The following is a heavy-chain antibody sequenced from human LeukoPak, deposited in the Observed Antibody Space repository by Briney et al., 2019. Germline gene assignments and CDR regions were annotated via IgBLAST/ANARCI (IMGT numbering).Heavy chain of an antibody. CDR3: ARSTSTKGIVAVPAVPYYFDY. D-gene: IGHD2-2*01. CDR1: GGTFSSYA. CDR2: IIPIFGTA. V-gene: IGHV1-69*13. Sequence: ASVKVSCKASGGTFSSYAISWVRQAPGQGLEWMGGIIPIFGTANYAQKFQGRVTITADESTSTAYMELSSLRSEDTAVYYCARSTSTKGIVAVPAVPYYFDYWGQGTLVTVSS. J-gene: IGHJ4*02.